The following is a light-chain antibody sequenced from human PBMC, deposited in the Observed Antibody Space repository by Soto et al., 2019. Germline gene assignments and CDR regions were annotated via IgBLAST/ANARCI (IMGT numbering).Light chain of an antibody. Sequence: DIQMTQSPSSVSASVGDSVTINCRASQGISSWLAWYQQRPGKAPNLLIYAASSLQTGVPSRFTGSGAGTDFTLTINSLQPEDSATYYCQQGDSFPFTFGPGTTVNI. CDR2: AAS. CDR1: QGISSW. CDR3: QQGDSFPFT. V-gene: IGKV1-12*01. J-gene: IGKJ3*01.